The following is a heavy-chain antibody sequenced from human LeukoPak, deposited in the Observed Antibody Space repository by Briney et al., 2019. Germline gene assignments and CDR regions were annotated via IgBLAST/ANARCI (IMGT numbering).Heavy chain of an antibody. D-gene: IGHD3-10*01. CDR1: GYSISSGYY. V-gene: IGHV4-38-2*02. J-gene: IGHJ6*03. CDR3: ARLRQGTYYYGSGRYMDV. CDR2: IYHSGST. Sequence: SETLSLTCTVSGYSISSGYYWGWIRQPPGKGLEWIANIYHSGSTYYNPSLKSRVTISVDTSKNQFSLKLSSVTAADTAVYYCARLRQGTYYYGSGRYMDVWGKGTTVTISS.